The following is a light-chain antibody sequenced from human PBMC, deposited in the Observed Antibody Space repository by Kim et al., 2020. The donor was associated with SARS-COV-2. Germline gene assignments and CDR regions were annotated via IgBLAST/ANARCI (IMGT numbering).Light chain of an antibody. CDR2: RNN. J-gene: IGLJ1*01. CDR1: GSNIGSNY. Sequence: ELTQPPSASGTPGQRVTLSCSGGGSNIGSNYVYWYQHLPGTAPKLLIYRNNQRPSGVPDRFSGSKSATSASLAISGLRSEDEADYYCAAWDDSLSGYVFGSGTKVTVL. V-gene: IGLV1-47*01. CDR3: AAWDDSLSGYV.